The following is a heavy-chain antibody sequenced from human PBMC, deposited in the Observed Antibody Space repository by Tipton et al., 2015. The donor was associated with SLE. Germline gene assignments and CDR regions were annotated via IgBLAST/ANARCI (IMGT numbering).Heavy chain of an antibody. D-gene: IGHD5-12*01. CDR1: DGSIRSTNYY. Sequence: LSLTCTVSDGSIRSTNYYWGWIRQPPGKGLEWIGSIFYTGSTYYNPSLKSRVSFSIDTSKHQFSLKLNSVTAADTAVYYCARRHYSGPFDSWGQGTLVTVSS. V-gene: IGHV4-39*07. CDR2: IFYTGST. J-gene: IGHJ4*02. CDR3: ARRHYSGPFDS.